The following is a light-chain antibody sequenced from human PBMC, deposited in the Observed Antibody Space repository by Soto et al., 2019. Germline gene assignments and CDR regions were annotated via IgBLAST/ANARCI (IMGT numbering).Light chain of an antibody. Sequence: EIVMTQSPGTLSVSPGEGATLSCRVSQSVRSNLAWYQQKPGQAPRLLMYGASTRADGVPDRFTGSGSGTEFTLTISSLQSEDFAVYHCQQYHIWPPWTSGQGTKVDIK. CDR3: QQYHIWPPWT. V-gene: IGKV3-15*01. J-gene: IGKJ1*01. CDR1: QSVRSN. CDR2: GAS.